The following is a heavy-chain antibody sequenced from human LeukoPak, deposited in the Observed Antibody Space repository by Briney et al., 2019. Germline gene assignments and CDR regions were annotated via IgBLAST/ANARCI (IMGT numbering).Heavy chain of an antibody. D-gene: IGHD6-13*01. CDR3: ARSTGYSSSWSIDY. CDR1: GGSISSYY. CDR2: IYYSGGT. J-gene: IGHJ4*02. V-gene: IGHV4-59*01. Sequence: PSETLSLTCTVSGGSISSYYWSWIRQPPGKGLEWIGYIYYSGGTNYNPSLKSRVTISVDTSKNQFSLKLSSVTAADTAVYYCARSTGYSSSWSIDYWGQGTLVTVSS.